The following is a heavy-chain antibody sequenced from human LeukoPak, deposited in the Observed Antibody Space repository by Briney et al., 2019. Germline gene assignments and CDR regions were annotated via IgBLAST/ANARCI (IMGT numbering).Heavy chain of an antibody. J-gene: IGHJ4*02. CDR1: GGSINSSGYY. D-gene: IGHD1-26*01. CDR3: ARQGVGATDF. Sequence: SETLSLTCSVSGGSINSSGYYWAWIRQPPGKRPEWIGSIFYSGSTHYNPSLQSRITISADTSKGQFSLKLSSVTAADTAVYYCARQGVGATDFWGQGSLVTVSS. CDR2: IFYSGST. V-gene: IGHV4-39*01.